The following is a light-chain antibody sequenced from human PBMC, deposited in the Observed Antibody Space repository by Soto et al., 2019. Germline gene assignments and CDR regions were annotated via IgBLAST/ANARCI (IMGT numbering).Light chain of an antibody. CDR3: MQGTHWPPT. J-gene: IGKJ1*01. Sequence: DVVLTQSPLSLPVTLGQPASISCRSSQSLVYSDGNTYLNWFQQRPGQSPRRLIYKVSDRDSGVPNRFSGGGSGTDFTPKISRVEAEDVAVYYCMQGTHWPPTFGQGTKVDIK. V-gene: IGKV2-30*01. CDR2: KVS. CDR1: QSLVYSDGNTY.